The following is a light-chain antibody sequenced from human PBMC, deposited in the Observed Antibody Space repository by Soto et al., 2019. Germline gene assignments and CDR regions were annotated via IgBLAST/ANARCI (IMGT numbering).Light chain of an antibody. CDR1: QSVGSD. J-gene: IGKJ1*01. CDR2: GAS. Sequence: EVVLTPSPATLSLSPGERATLSCRASQSVGSDLAWYQQKLGQTPRLLIYGASTRATGIPARFSGSGSGTEFTLTIGSLQSEDFALYYCQQYNDSPWTFGQGTKGDI. V-gene: IGKV3-15*01. CDR3: QQYNDSPWT.